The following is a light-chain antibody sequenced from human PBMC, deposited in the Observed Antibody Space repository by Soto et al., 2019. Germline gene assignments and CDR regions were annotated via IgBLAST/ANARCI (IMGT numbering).Light chain of an antibody. J-gene: IGKJ4*01. CDR3: QKYNSAPLT. Sequence: QMTQSPSSLSASVGEKIIITCRASRDVGSDVSWYQQKPGQAPKLLIYAASNLYTGVPSRFSGSRSGTEFTLTISSLQPEDVAAYYCQKYNSAPLTFGGGTKVDIK. CDR2: AAS. CDR1: RDVGSD. V-gene: IGKV1-17*01.